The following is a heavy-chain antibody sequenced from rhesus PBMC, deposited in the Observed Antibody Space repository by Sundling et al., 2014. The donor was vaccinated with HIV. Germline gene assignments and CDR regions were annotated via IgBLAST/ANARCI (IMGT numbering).Heavy chain of an antibody. Sequence: EVQLVESGGGLVQPGGSLRLSCATSGFTFSNFWMYWFRQAPGKGLEWVSSISGDGSSTYYPDSVKGRFTISRDNAKNTLYLQMNSLRAEDTAVYYCARDRSTVTFDYWGQGVLVTVSS. D-gene: IGHD4-23*01. J-gene: IGHJ4*01. V-gene: IGHV3S41*01. CDR2: ISGDGSST. CDR3: ARDRSTVTFDY. CDR1: GFTFSNFW.